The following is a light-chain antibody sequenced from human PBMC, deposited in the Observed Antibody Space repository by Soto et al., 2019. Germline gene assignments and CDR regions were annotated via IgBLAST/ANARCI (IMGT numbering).Light chain of an antibody. V-gene: IGKV3-20*01. CDR3: QQYGSSSYT. Sequence: EIVLTQSPGTLSLSPGERATLSCRASQSVSSTYLAWYQQNPGQAPRLLIYGASSRATGIPDRFSGSGSGTEFTPTISRLEPEDFAVYFCQQYGSSSYTFGQGTKLEIK. J-gene: IGKJ2*01. CDR1: QSVSSTY. CDR2: GAS.